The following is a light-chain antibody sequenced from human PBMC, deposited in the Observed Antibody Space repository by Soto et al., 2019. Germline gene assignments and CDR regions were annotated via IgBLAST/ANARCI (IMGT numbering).Light chain of an antibody. CDR2: EVT. J-gene: IGLJ1*01. V-gene: IGLV2-11*01. CDR1: SSDVGRYNY. CDR3: TSYAGSNTPYV. Sequence: QSALTQPRSVSGSPGQSVTISCTGTSSDVGRYNYVSWYQHHPGKAPKLMIFEVTKRPSGVPDRFSGSKSGNTASLTVSGLQAEDEADYYCTSYAGSNTPYVFGTGTKLTVL.